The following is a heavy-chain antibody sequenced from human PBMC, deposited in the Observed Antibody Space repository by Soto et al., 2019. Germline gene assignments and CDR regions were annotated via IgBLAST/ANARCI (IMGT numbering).Heavy chain of an antibody. CDR1: GDSISSGGYY. J-gene: IGHJ6*02. CDR3: AGGGRRSPVMDV. Sequence: QVQLQESGPGLVKPSQTLSLTCTVSGDSISSGGYYWSWIRQHPGKGLEWIGYIYYSGSTYYNPVLKSRVTISVDTSKNQFSLKLSSVTAADTAVYYCAGGGRRSPVMDVWGHWTTVTVSS. CDR2: IYYSGST. V-gene: IGHV4-31*03.